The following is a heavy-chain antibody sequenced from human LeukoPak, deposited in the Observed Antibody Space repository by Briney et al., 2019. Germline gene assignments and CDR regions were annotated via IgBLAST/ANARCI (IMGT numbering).Heavy chain of an antibody. V-gene: IGHV4-34*01. CDR3: ARHPYCSSTSCYYGGWFDP. J-gene: IGHJ5*02. CDR1: GGSFSDYY. D-gene: IGHD2-2*01. CDR2: INHSGST. Sequence: SETLSLTCAVYGGSFSDYYWTWIRQPPGKGLEWIGEINHSGSTNYNPSLKSRVTISVHTSKNQFSLKLSSVTAADTAVYYCARHPYCSSTSCYYGGWFDPWGQGTLVTVSS.